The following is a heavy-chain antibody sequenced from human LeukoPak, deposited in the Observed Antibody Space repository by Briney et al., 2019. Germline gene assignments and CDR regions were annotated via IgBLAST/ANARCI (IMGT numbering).Heavy chain of an antibody. D-gene: IGHD6-13*01. CDR1: GLTVSTHY. CDR2: IYSGGTT. V-gene: IGHV3-53*01. Sequence: PGGSLRLSCAASGLTVSTHYMSWVRQAPGKGLEWVSVIYSGGTTYYADSVKGRFTISRDNSKNTLYLQMNSLRAEDTAVYYCARSGSSSWLNFDYWGQGTLVTVSS. CDR3: ARSGSSSWLNFDY. J-gene: IGHJ4*02.